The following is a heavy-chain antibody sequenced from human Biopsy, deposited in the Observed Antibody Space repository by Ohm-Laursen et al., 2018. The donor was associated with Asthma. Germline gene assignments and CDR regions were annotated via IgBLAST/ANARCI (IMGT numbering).Heavy chain of an antibody. J-gene: IGHJ5*02. CDR2: IHYSGST. D-gene: IGHD4-17*01. CDR3: ARTTYGHDGFDP. Sequence: TLSLTCTVSGASIKTDDHYWSWLRQPPGKGLEWFGFIHYSGSTSYNPSLKGGVTISVDTSKNQSSLSLTSVTAADTAVYYCARTTYGHDGFDPWGQGTLVTVSS. V-gene: IGHV4-30-4*01. CDR1: GASIKTDDHY.